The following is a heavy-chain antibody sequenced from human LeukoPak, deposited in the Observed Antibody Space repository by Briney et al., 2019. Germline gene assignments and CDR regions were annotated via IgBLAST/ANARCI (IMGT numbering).Heavy chain of an antibody. CDR1: GYTFTGYY. D-gene: IGHD6-13*01. V-gene: IGHV1-8*02. J-gene: IGHJ4*02. CDR2: MNPNSGNT. Sequence: ASVKVSCKASGYTFTGYYIHWVRQATGQGLEWMGWMNPNSGNTGYAQKFQGRVTMTRNTSISTAYMELSSLRSEDTAVYYCATYTEYRSSWPPFDYWGQGTLVTVSS. CDR3: ATYTEYRSSWPPFDY.